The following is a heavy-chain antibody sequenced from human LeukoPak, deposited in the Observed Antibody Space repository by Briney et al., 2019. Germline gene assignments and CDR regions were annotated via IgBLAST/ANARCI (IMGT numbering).Heavy chain of an antibody. CDR2: IYSGGST. V-gene: IGHV3-53*01. CDR1: GFTVSSNY. D-gene: IGHD1-26*01. J-gene: IGHJ6*02. Sequence: GGSLRLSCAASGFTVSSNYMSWVRQAPGKGLEWVSVIYSGGSTYYADSVKGRFTISRDNSKNTLYLQMNSPRVEDTAVYYCASRRKSFYGMDVWGQGTTVSVSS. CDR3: ASRRKSFYGMDV.